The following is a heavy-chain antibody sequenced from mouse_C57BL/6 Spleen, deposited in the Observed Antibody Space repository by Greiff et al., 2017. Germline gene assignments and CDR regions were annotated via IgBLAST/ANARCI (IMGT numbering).Heavy chain of an antibody. V-gene: IGHV1-59*01. J-gene: IGHJ2*01. Sequence: VKLQQPGAELVRPGTSVKLSCKASGYTFTSYWMHWVKQRPGQGLEWIGVIDPSDSYTNYNQKFKGKATLTVDTSSSTAYMQLSSLTSEDSAVYYCAYYSKFFDYWGQGTTLTVSS. CDR1: GYTFTSYW. CDR2: IDPSDSYT. D-gene: IGHD2-5*01. CDR3: AYYSKFFDY.